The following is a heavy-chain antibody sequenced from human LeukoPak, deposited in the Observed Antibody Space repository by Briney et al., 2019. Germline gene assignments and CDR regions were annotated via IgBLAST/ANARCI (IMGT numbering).Heavy chain of an antibody. J-gene: IGHJ4*02. CDR2: IYYSGST. D-gene: IGHD2-2*01. CDR1: GGSISRYY. V-gene: IGHV4-59*08. CDR3: ARLSTTVARLNADC. Sequence: SETLSLTCTVSGGSISRYYCSWIRQSPGKGLEWIGYIYYSGSTNYNPSLRSRVTMSVDTSKNQFSLKLSSVTAADTAVYYCARLSTTVARLNADCWGQGTLVTVSS.